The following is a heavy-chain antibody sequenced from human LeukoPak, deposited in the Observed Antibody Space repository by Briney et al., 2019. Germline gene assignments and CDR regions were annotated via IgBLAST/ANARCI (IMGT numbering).Heavy chain of an antibody. V-gene: IGHV4-4*09. D-gene: IGHD2-2*01. CDR2: IHTTGST. J-gene: IGHJ5*02. CDR1: GGSINSYY. CDR3: ARQVGYCSSTSCYWPNWFDP. Sequence: SETLSLTCTVSGGSINSYYWSWIRQPPGKGLEWIGDIHTTGSTNYNPSLTSRVTISVDMSKNQFSLKRSSVTAADTAVYYCARQVGYCSSTSCYWPNWFDPWGQGTLVTVSS.